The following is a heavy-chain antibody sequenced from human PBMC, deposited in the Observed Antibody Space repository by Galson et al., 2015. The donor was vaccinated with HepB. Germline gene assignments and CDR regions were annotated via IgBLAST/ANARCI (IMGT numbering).Heavy chain of an antibody. V-gene: IGHV3-15*01. J-gene: IGHJ6*02. Sequence: SLRLSCAVSGFTFSNAWMSWVRQAPGKGLEWVGRIKSKADGGTTDYAAPVKGRFTISRDDSKNTLYLQMNSLQTEDTAVYYCTTGDTPVVIGDSYYYCAMDVWGQGTTVTVSS. CDR2: IKSKADGGTT. D-gene: IGHD4-23*01. CDR1: GFTFSNAW. CDR3: TTGDTPVVIGDSYYYCAMDV.